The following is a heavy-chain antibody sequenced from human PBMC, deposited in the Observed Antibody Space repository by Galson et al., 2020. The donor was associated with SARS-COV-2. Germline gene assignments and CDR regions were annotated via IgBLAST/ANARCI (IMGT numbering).Heavy chain of an antibody. CDR3: ASTIVATPGADY. V-gene: IGHV3-7*01. Sequence: GGSLRLSCAASGFTFSKYWMSWVRQAPGKGLEWIGNIKQDGSEKYYVDSLKGRFSISRDNAKNSLYLQINSLRAEDTAVYYCASTIVATPGADYWGQGTLVTVSS. J-gene: IGHJ4*02. D-gene: IGHD5-12*01. CDR1: GFTFSKYW. CDR2: IKQDGSEK.